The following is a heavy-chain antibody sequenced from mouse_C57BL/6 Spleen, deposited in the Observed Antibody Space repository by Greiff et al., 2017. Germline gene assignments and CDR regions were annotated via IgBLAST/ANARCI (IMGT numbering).Heavy chain of an antibody. Sequence: VKLKESGPGLVQPSQSLSITCTVSGFSLTSYGVHWVRQSPGKGLEWLGVIWRGGSTDYNAAFMSRLSITKDNSKSQVFFKMNSLQADDTAIYYCATLTGTDYYAMDYWGQGTSVTVSS. J-gene: IGHJ4*01. CDR2: IWRGGST. D-gene: IGHD4-1*01. CDR1: GFSLTSYG. V-gene: IGHV2-5*01. CDR3: ATLTGTDYYAMDY.